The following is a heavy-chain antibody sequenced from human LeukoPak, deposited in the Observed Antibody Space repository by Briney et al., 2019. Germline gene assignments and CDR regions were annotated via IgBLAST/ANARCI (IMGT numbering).Heavy chain of an antibody. CDR2: ISGGGVTT. D-gene: IGHD3-16*01. CDR1: GFTSIAYA. CDR3: ARNQQLGGHSYYYYGMDV. J-gene: IGHJ6*02. V-gene: IGHV3-23*01. Sequence: GGSLRLSCVGSGFTSIAYALTWARQAPGKGLEWVSGISGGGVTTYYAASVKGRFTISRDNSKNTLSLQMNSLRADDTAIYYCARNQQLGGHSYYYYGMDVWGQGTTVTVSS.